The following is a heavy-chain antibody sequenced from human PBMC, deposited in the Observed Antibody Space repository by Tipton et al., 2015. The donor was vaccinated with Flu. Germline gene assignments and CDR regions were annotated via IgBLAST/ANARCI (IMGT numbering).Heavy chain of an antibody. D-gene: IGHD3-16*01. Sequence: SLRLSCRTSGFTFGDYAMNWVRQTPGSGLEWVANINQDRSEKYYLDSVKGRFTISRDNAKNSLYLQMNSLRVEDTAVYYCARDWGGNYAFDIWGQGTMVTVSS. CDR1: GFTFGDYA. CDR2: INQDRSEK. CDR3: ARDWGGNYAFDI. V-gene: IGHV3-7*03. J-gene: IGHJ3*02.